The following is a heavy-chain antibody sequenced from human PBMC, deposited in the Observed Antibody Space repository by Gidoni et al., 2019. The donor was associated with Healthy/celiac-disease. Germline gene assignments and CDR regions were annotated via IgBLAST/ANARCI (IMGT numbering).Heavy chain of an antibody. CDR3: ARDLSHAVITMIVVVPPGI. J-gene: IGHJ3*02. CDR2: ISSRSSTK. CDR1: GFTFSSDS. D-gene: IGHD3-22*01. Sequence: EVQLVESGGGLVQPGGSLRLSCAASGFTFSSDSMNWVRQAPGKGLGWVSYISSRSSTKYYADSLKGLFTISRDNAKNSLYLQMNSLRDEDTAVYYCARDLSHAVITMIVVVPPGIWGQGTMVTVSS. V-gene: IGHV3-48*02.